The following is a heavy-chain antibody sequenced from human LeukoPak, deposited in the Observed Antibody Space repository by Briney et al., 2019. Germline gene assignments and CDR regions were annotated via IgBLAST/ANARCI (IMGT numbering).Heavy chain of an antibody. D-gene: IGHD6-6*01. CDR1: GFTFSCCG. J-gene: IGHJ4*02. CDR3: AKDRESPRPFHS. CDR2: ISFDATNK. Sequence: GGSLSLSCAASGFTFSCCGMHWVRQAPGKGLEWVAVISFDATNKFYTDSVKGRFIISRDNSKNTVYLQMNSLRAEDTAVYYCAKDRESPRPFHSWGQGTLVTVSS. V-gene: IGHV3-30*18.